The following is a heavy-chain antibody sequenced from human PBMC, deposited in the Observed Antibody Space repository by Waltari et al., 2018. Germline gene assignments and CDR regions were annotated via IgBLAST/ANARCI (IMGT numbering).Heavy chain of an antibody. CDR3: AREGYSSSWSAFDI. Sequence: EVQLLESGGNLVQPGGSLRLSCAASGFTFSTYAMNWVRQAPGKGLAWVSYISSRCSTIYYADSVKGRFTISRDNAKNSLYLQMNSLRAEDTAVYYCAREGYSSSWSAFDIWGQGTMVTVSS. D-gene: IGHD6-13*01. CDR1: GFTFSTYA. CDR2: ISSRCSTI. V-gene: IGHV3-48*04. J-gene: IGHJ3*02.